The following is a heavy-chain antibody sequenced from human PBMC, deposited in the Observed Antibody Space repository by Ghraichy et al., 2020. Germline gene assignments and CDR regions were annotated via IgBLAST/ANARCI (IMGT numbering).Heavy chain of an antibody. V-gene: IGHV4-34*01. Sequence: SQTLSLTCAVYGGSFSGYYWSWIRQPPGKGLEWIGEINHSVSTNYNPSLKSRVTISVDTSKNQFSLKLSSVTAADTAVYYCARDSGYCSGGSCYTIDYWGQGTLVTVSS. J-gene: IGHJ4*02. CDR1: GGSFSGYY. D-gene: IGHD2-15*01. CDR2: INHSVST. CDR3: ARDSGYCSGGSCYTIDY.